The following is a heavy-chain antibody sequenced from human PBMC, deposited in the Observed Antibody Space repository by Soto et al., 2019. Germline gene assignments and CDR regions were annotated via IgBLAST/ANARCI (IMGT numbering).Heavy chain of an antibody. CDR1: GGTFSSYA. CDR3: ARVPPVDTAMETYYYYYGMDV. D-gene: IGHD5-18*01. Sequence: ASVKVSCKASGGTFSSYAISWVRQAPGQGLEWMGWIILILGTANYVQKFQGRVTITADESTSTAYMELSSLRSEDTAVYYCARVPPVDTAMETYYYYYGMDVWGQGTTVTVSS. J-gene: IGHJ6*02. V-gene: IGHV1-69*11. CDR2: IILILGTA.